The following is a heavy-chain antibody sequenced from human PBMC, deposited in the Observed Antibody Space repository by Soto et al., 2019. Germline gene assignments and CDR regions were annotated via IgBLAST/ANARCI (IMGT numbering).Heavy chain of an antibody. V-gene: IGHV4-34*01. J-gene: IGHJ4*02. CDR1: GGSFSGYY. D-gene: IGHD6-6*01. Sequence: SETLSLTCAVYGGSFSGYYWSWIRQPPGKGLEWIGEINHSGSTNYNPSLKSRVTISVDTSKNQFSLKLSSVTAADTAVYYCARGSSEGIAARPVDYWGQGTLVTVSS. CDR3: ARGSSEGIAARPVDY. CDR2: INHSGST.